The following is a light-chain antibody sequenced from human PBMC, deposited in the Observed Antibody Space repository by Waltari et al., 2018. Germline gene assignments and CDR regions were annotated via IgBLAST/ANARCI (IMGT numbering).Light chain of an antibody. J-gene: IGKJ4*01. CDR1: QSVTSIS. V-gene: IGKV3-20*01. CDR3: QQYDGEVVT. CDR2: GTS. Sequence: EIVLTQSPGILSLSPGERATLSCRASQSVTSISLTWYQQKVGQAPRLLIYGTSSRATGIPDRFSGSGSGTDFTLTISRLEPEDFAVYYCQQYDGEVVTFGGGTKVEI.